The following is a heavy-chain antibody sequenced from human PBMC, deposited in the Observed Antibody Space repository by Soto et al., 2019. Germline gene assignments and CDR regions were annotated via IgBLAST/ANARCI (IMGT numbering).Heavy chain of an antibody. J-gene: IGHJ6*02. Sequence: QVQLQESGPGLVKPSETLSLMCTVSGGSITNYYWSWIRQSPAKGLEWIGNVSDSGSTKYNPSLKSRVTISVDTSKNQFSLKLTSLTAADTAVYYCARERVGHSAMDVWGQGTTVTVSS. CDR1: GGSITNYY. D-gene: IGHD1-26*01. CDR3: ARERVGHSAMDV. V-gene: IGHV4-59*12. CDR2: VSDSGST.